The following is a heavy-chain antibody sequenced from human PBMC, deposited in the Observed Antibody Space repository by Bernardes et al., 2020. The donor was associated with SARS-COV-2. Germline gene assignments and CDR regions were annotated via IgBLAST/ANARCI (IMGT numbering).Heavy chain of an antibody. CDR3: ARAKGAAAGTPQNLFDP. CDR1: DYSFTNYG. J-gene: IGHJ5*02. Sequence: ASVKVSCKTSDYSFTNYGFNWVRQAPGQGLEWMGWISVYSGNVAYGQKFQGRVTMSTDTSTSTVYMELRNLRSDDTAIYYCARAKGAAAGTPQNLFDPWGQGTLVIVSS. D-gene: IGHD6-13*01. V-gene: IGHV1-18*01. CDR2: ISVYSGNV.